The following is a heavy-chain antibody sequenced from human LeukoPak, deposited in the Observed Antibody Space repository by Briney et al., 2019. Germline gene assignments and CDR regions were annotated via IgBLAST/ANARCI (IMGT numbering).Heavy chain of an antibody. D-gene: IGHD6-13*01. CDR3: ARRTNWIAAAGRYYFDY. J-gene: IGHJ4*02. Sequence: LPGGSLRLSCASSGFTFSSYAMSWVRKAPGKRLEWVSAISGSGGSTFYADFVKGRFTISRDNSKNTLYLQMNSLRAEDTTVYYCARRTNWIAAAGRYYFDYWGQGTLVTVSS. CDR2: ISGSGGST. V-gene: IGHV3-23*01. CDR1: GFTFSSYA.